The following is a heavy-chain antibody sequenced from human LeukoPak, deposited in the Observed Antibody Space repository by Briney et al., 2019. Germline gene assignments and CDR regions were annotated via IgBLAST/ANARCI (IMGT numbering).Heavy chain of an antibody. D-gene: IGHD5-18*01. J-gene: IGHJ2*01. CDR3: TRAGSYGYYWYFDL. CDR1: GDIVSSNSVT. Sequence: SQTLSLTCAISGDIVSSNSVTCNWIRQSPSRGLEWLGRTYYRSKWYNDYAVSVKSRITINPDTSKNQFSLQLNSVTPEDTAVYYCTRAGSYGYYWYFDLWGRRTLVTVSS. CDR2: TYYRSKWYN. V-gene: IGHV6-1*01.